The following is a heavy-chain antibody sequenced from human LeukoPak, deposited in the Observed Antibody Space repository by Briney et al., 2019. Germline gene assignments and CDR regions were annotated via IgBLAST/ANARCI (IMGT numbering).Heavy chain of an antibody. D-gene: IGHD3-10*01. J-gene: IGHJ4*02. CDR1: GFTFSSYA. V-gene: IGHV3-64D*06. Sequence: GGSLSLSCSASGFTFSSYAMHWVRQAPGKGLEYVSAISSNGGSTYYADSVKGRFTISRDNSKNTLYLQMSSLRAEDTAVYYCVKEYAYYYGSGSYYNGGFGDYWGQGTLVTVSS. CDR2: ISSNGGST. CDR3: VKEYAYYYGSGSYYNGGFGDY.